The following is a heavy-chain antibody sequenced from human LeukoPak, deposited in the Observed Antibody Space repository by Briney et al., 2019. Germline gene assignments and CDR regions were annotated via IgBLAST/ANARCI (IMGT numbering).Heavy chain of an antibody. D-gene: IGHD7-27*01. J-gene: IGHJ4*02. CDR3: AKTNWAYFDY. V-gene: IGHV3-23*01. CDR2: ITGSGGST. Sequence: GGTLRLSCAASGFTFSNYGLSWVRQAPGKGLEWVSGITGSGGSTYYADSVKGRFTISRDNSKNTLYLQMNSLRTEDTAVYYCAKTNWAYFDYWGQGTLVTVSS. CDR1: GFTFSNYG.